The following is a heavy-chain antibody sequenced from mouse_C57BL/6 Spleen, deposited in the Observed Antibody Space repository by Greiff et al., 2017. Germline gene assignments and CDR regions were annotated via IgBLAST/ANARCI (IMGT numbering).Heavy chain of an antibody. CDR3: AREDYYGSSSYYYARDY. CDR2: IDPSDSYT. D-gene: IGHD1-1*01. J-gene: IGHJ4*01. Sequence: QVQLQQPGAELVRPGTSVKLSCKASGYTFTSYWMHWVKQRPGQGLEWIGVIDPSDSYTNYNQKFKGKATLTVDTSSSTAYMQLSSLTSEDSAVYYCAREDYYGSSSYYYARDYWGQGTSVTVSS. CDR1: GYTFTSYW. V-gene: IGHV1-59*01.